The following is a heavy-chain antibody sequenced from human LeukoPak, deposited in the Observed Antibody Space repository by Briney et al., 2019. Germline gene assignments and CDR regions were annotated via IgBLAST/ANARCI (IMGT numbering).Heavy chain of an antibody. CDR2: INPNSGGT. J-gene: IGHJ6*02. D-gene: IGHD3-10*01. V-gene: IGHV1-2*02. Sequence: ASVKVSSKASGYTFTVYYMHWVRQAPGQGLEWMGWINPNSGGTNYAQKFQGRVTMTRDTSISTAYMELSRLRSDDTAVYYCAAPGFGETPYYYYYGMDVWGQGTTVTVSS. CDR1: GYTFTVYY. CDR3: AAPGFGETPYYYYYGMDV.